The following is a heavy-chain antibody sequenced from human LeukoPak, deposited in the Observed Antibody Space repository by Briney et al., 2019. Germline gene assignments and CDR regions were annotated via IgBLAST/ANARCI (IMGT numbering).Heavy chain of an antibody. CDR2: IYYSGST. V-gene: IGHV4-31*03. CDR1: GGSISSGGYY. D-gene: IGHD3-3*01. Sequence: SQTLSLTCTVSGGSISSGGYYWSWIRQHPGQGLEWIGYIYYSGSTYYNPSPKSRVTISVDTSKNQFSLKLSSVTAADTAVYYCARDSGGGTIFGNYYYGMDVWGQGSTVTASS. CDR3: ARDSGGGTIFGNYYYGMDV. J-gene: IGHJ6*02.